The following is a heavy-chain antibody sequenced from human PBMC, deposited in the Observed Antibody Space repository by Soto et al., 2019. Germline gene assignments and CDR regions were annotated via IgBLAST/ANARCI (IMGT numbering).Heavy chain of an antibody. CDR2: ISSSSSTI. D-gene: IGHD4-17*01. CDR1: GFTFSSYS. J-gene: IGHJ6*02. V-gene: IGHV3-48*02. CDR3: ATDPGDYGEYGMAV. Sequence: EVQLVESGGGLVQPGGSLRLSCAASGFTFSSYSMNWVRQAPGKGLEWVSYISSSSSTIYYADSVKGRFTISRDNAKNSLYPQMHSLRDEDTAVYYCATDPGDYGEYGMAVGGQGTTVTVSS.